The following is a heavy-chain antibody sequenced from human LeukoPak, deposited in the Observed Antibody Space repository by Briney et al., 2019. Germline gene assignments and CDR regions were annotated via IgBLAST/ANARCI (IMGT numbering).Heavy chain of an antibody. V-gene: IGHV4-39*01. CDR1: GGSISSSSYY. J-gene: IGHJ4*02. D-gene: IGHD3-22*01. CDR3: ARHEWLLRGAYFDY. Sequence: KSSETLSLTCTVSGGSISSSSYYWGWIRQPPGKGLEWIGSIYYSGSTYYNPSLKSRVTISVDTSKNQFSLKLSSVTAADTAVYYCARHEWLLRGAYFDYWGQGTLVTVSS. CDR2: IYYSGST.